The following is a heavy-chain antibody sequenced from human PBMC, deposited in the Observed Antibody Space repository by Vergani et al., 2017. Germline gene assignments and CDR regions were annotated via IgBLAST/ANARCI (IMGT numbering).Heavy chain of an antibody. CDR3: ARDFGWLRLSNWFVP. CDR2: INPNSGGA. Sequence: QVQLVQSGAEVKKPGASVKVSCKASGYTFTGYFIHWVRQAPGQGLEWVGWINPNSGGANYAQMFQGRVTMTRDTSSSTAYMELSILIFDDTAVYYCARDFGWLRLSNWFVPWCQGTLVTVAS. CDR1: GYTFTGYF. J-gene: IGHJ5*02. V-gene: IGHV1-2*02. D-gene: IGHD5-12*01.